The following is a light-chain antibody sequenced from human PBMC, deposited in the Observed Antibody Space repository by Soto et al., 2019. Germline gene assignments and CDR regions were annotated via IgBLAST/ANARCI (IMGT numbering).Light chain of an antibody. V-gene: IGKV3-20*01. CDR1: QSISSSY. CDR3: QQYGSSRFT. Sequence: EIVLTQSPGTLSLSPGERATLSCRASQSISSSYLAWYQQKPGQAPRLLVYGASSRATGIPDRFSSSGSGSEFTLTISRLEPEDFAVYYCQQYGSSRFTFGPGTKVDIK. CDR2: GAS. J-gene: IGKJ3*01.